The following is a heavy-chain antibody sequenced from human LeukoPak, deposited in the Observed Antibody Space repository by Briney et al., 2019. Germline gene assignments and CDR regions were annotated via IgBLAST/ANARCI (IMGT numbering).Heavy chain of an antibody. Sequence: SEALSLTCTVCGVSISGYYWSWIRQPPGTRVGGIGYIYYSGSTYYNPSLKRRVTMSVGTSKNQFSLKLTSVTTADTAVYYCAREVDYWFDPWGQGTLVTVSS. CDR1: GVSISGYY. CDR2: IYYSGST. V-gene: IGHV4-59*01. D-gene: IGHD2-15*01. CDR3: AREVDYWFDP. J-gene: IGHJ5*02.